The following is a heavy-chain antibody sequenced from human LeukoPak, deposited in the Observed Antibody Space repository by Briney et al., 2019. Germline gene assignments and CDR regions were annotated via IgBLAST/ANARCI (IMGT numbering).Heavy chain of an antibody. D-gene: IGHD2-2*01. V-gene: IGHV1-2*02. Sequence: ASVKVSCKASGYTFTGYYMHGVRQAPVQGLEWMGWINPKSGGTTYEQKFQGRVTMTRDTSTSTAYMELSRLRSDDSAVYYCARGGEVCSSSSCYRGHDYWGQGTLVTVSS. CDR1: GYTFTGYY. CDR3: ARGGEVCSSSSCYRGHDY. J-gene: IGHJ4*02. CDR2: INPKSGGT.